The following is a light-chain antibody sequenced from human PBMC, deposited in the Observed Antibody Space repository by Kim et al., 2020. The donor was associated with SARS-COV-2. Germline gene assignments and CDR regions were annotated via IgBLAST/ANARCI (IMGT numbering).Light chain of an antibody. CDR3: QQSYSLPFT. V-gene: IGKV1-39*01. CDR1: QNIKTS. Sequence: DIQMTQSPSSLSASEGDKVTITCRASQNIKTSLNWYQQKPGNAPKLLIYGASTLQSGVSSRFSGSGSGTEFTLAIDTLQPEDLATYYCQQSYSLPFTFGPGTKVDIK. CDR2: GAS. J-gene: IGKJ3*01.